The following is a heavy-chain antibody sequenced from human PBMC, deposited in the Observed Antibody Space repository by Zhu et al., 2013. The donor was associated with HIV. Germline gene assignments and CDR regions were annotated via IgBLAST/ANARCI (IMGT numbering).Heavy chain of an antibody. CDR2: ISTYNDNT. D-gene: IGHD1-26*01. V-gene: IGHV1-18*01. J-gene: IGHJ6*02. Sequence: QVQLVQSGGEVKKPGASVKVSCKASGYALPSMVSPGCDRPLGQGLEWMGWISTYNDNTNYAQNLQDRVTMTSDTSTNTAYMELRRLRSDDTAVYYCTRGLSGATRGMDVWGQGTTVTVSS. CDR3: TRGLSGATRGMDV. CDR1: GYALPSMV.